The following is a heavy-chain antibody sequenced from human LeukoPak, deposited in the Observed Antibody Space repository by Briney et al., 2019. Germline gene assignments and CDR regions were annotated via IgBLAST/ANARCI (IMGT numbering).Heavy chain of an antibody. Sequence: GGSLRLSCAASGFTVSSNYMSWVRQAPGKGLEWVSVIYSGGSTYYADSVKGRFTISRDNSKNTLYLQMNSLRAEDTAVYYCARGNSRYYGSGSYYDYWGQGTLVTVSS. CDR1: GFTVSSNY. CDR3: ARGNSRYYGSGSYYDY. J-gene: IGHJ4*02. V-gene: IGHV3-53*01. D-gene: IGHD3-10*01. CDR2: IYSGGST.